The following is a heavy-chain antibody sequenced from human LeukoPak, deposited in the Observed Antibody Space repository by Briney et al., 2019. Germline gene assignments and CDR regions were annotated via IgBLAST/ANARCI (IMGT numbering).Heavy chain of an antibody. D-gene: IGHD5-24*01. CDR1: GGSFSGYY. Sequence: SETLSLTCAVYGGSFSGYYWSWIRQPPGKGLEWIGYIYYSGSTNYNPSLKSRVTISVDTSKNQFSLKLSSVTAADTAVYYCARAGDGYIRKFDYWGQGTLVTVSS. CDR2: IYYSGST. CDR3: ARAGDGYIRKFDY. V-gene: IGHV4-59*01. J-gene: IGHJ4*02.